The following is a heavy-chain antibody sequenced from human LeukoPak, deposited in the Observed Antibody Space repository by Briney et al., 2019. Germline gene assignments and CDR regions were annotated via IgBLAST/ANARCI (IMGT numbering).Heavy chain of an antibody. D-gene: IGHD2-21*01. CDR3: AKAPVTSCRGAYCYPFDY. Sequence: GGSLRLSCAASGFTFGDYAMSWVRQAPGKGLEWVSAISSTDAGTYHADSVRGRFTISRDSSKNTLYLQMNSLRAEDAAVYYCAKAPVTSCRGAYCYPFDYWGQGTLVTVSS. J-gene: IGHJ4*02. CDR2: ISSTDAGT. CDR1: GFTFGDYA. V-gene: IGHV3-23*01.